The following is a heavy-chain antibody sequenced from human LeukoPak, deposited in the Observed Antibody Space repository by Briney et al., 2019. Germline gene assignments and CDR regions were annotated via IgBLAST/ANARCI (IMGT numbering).Heavy chain of an antibody. D-gene: IGHD1-1*01. CDR2: IKEDGSEK. CDR1: GFTFSRSW. J-gene: IGHJ4*02. V-gene: IGHV3-7*01. Sequence: GGSLRLSCAASGFTFSRSWMSWVRQAAGKGLEWVANIKEDGSEKYYVDSVKGRFTISRDHAKNSLYLQMNSLRAEDTAVYYCVRDGRPLDYWGQGTLVTVSS. CDR3: VRDGRPLDY.